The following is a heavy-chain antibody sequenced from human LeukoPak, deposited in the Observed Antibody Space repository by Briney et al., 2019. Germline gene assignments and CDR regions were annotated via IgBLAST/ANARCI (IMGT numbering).Heavy chain of an antibody. CDR3: TRAAGRGSPVDY. D-gene: IGHD3-10*01. V-gene: IGHV1-69*13. J-gene: IGHJ4*02. Sequence: ASVKVSCKASGGTFSSYAISWVRQAPGQGLEWMGGIIPIFGTANYAQKFQGRVTITADESTSTAYMELSSLRSEDTAVYYCTRAAGRGSPVDYWGQGTLVTVSS. CDR2: IIPIFGTA. CDR1: GGTFSSYA.